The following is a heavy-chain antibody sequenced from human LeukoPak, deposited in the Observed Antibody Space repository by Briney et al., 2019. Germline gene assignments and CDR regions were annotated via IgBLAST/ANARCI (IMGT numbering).Heavy chain of an antibody. CDR3: ARGRIAAAGKRYYYYGMDD. D-gene: IGHD6-13*01. Sequence: SETLSLTCAVYGGSLSGYYCGSVRQPPGRGLGWIREFNHSGSTNYNPTLNSRVTISVNTSKTQFSLKLSSVTAADTAVYYCARGRIAAAGKRYYYYGMDDWGQGTTVTVSS. V-gene: IGHV4-34*01. J-gene: IGHJ6*02. CDR1: GGSLSGYY. CDR2: FNHSGST.